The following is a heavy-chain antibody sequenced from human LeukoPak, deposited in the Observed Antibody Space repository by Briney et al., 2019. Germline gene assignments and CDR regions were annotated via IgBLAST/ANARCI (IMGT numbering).Heavy chain of an antibody. J-gene: IGHJ4*02. CDR1: GGSFSGYY. CDR3: ARGGYCGGDCYFYY. V-gene: IGHV4-59*10. Sequence: SETLSLTCAVYGGSFSGYYWSWIRQPAGKGLEWIGRIYTSGSTNYNPSLKSRVTISVDTSKNQFSLKLSSVTAADTAVYYCARGGYCGGDCYFYYWGQGTLVTVSS. D-gene: IGHD2-21*02. CDR2: IYTSGST.